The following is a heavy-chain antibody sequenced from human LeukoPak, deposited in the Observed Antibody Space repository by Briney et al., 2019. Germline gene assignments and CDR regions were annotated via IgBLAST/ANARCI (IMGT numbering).Heavy chain of an antibody. CDR3: ARESTSWYFDL. V-gene: IGHV3-53*01. J-gene: IGHJ2*01. D-gene: IGHD2-2*01. CDR2: IYSGGST. CDR1: GFTISRNY. Sequence: GGSLRLSCAASGFTISRNYMSWVRQAPGKGLEWVSVIYSGGSTYYADSVKGRFTISRDNSKNTLYLQMNSLRAEDTAVYYCARESTSWYFDLWGRGTLVTVSS.